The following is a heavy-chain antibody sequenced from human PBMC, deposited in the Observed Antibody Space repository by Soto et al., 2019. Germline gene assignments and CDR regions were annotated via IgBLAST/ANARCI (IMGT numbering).Heavy chain of an antibody. Sequence: SETLSLTCAVYGGSFSGYYWSWIRQPPGKGLEWIGEINHSGSTNYNPSLKSRVTISVDTSKNQFSLKLSSVTAADTAVYYCARDRGDILTGYYGGYYYGMDVWGQGTTVTVS. V-gene: IGHV4-34*01. CDR1: GGSFSGYY. CDR2: INHSGST. D-gene: IGHD3-9*01. CDR3: ARDRGDILTGYYGGYYYGMDV. J-gene: IGHJ6*02.